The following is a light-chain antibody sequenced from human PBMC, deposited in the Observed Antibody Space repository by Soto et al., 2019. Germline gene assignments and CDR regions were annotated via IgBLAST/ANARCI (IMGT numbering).Light chain of an antibody. CDR2: DAS. CDR1: QSIGLA. J-gene: IGKJ1*01. Sequence: EIVLTQYPATLSLSPGERATLSCRASQSIGLAIAWYQHKPGQAPRLLIFDASQRATGIPARFSGSGSGTDFTLTISRLQSEDFAVYYCQQYGSSTKTFGQGTKVDIK. CDR3: QQYGSSTKT. V-gene: IGKV3-20*01.